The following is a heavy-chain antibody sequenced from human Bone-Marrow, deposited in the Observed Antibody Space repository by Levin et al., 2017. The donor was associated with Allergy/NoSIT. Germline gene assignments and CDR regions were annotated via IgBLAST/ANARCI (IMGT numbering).Heavy chain of an antibody. CDR2: IFYTGGT. J-gene: IGHJ4*02. Sequence: SETLSLTCSVSGGSISDYYWSWIRQPPGKGLEWIGHIFYTGGTNYNPSLKSRVTISVDTSKNRFSLKLRSVTAADTAVYYCARGALWFGELSPFESWGQGILVTVSS. D-gene: IGHD3-10*01. CDR1: GGSISDYY. CDR3: ARGALWFGELSPFES. V-gene: IGHV4-59*08.